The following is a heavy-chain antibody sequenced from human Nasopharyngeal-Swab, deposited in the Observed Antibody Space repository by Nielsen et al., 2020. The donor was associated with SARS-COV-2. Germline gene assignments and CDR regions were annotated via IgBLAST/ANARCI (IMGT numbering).Heavy chain of an antibody. J-gene: IGHJ4*02. CDR3: TTVLTYDSSGYYYEMGFDY. CDR2: IKSKTDGGTT. V-gene: IGHV3-15*01. D-gene: IGHD3-22*01. Sequence: WVRQPPGKGLGWGGRIKSKTDGGTTDYAAPVKGRFTISRDDSKNTLYLQMNSLKTEDTAVYCCTTVLTYDSSGYYYEMGFDYWGQGTLVTVSS.